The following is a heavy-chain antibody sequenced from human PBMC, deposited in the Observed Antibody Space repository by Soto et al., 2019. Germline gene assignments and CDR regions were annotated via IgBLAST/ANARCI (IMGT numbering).Heavy chain of an antibody. CDR3: ARAGRRGGFRELFMRGLDWFDP. D-gene: IGHD3-10*01. CDR2: IIPIFGTA. V-gene: IGHV1-69*13. J-gene: IGHJ5*02. CDR1: GGTFSSYA. Sequence: SVKVSCKASGGTFSSYAISWVRQAPGQGLEWMGGIIPIFGTANYAQKFQGRVTITADESTSTAYMELSSLRSEDTAVYYCARAGRRGGFRELFMRGLDWFDPCRQGPLVTVSS.